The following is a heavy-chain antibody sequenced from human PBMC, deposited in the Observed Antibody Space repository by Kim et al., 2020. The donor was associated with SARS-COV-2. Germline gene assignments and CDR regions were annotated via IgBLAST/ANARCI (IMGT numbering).Heavy chain of an antibody. D-gene: IGHD3-22*01. J-gene: IGHJ6*02. CDR1: GGSISSYY. V-gene: IGHV4-59*01. CDR3: ARDQYYYDSSGYYTYGMDV. Sequence: SETLSLTCTVSGGSISSYYWSWIRQPPGKGLEWIGYIYYNGSTNYNPSLKSRVTISVDTSKNQFSLKLSSVTAADTAVYYCARDQYYYDSSGYYTYGMDVWGQGTTVTVSS. CDR2: IYYNGST.